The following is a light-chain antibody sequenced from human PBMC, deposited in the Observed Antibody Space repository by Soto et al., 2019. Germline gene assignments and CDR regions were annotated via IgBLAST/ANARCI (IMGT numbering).Light chain of an antibody. CDR2: WAS. CDR1: QSVFYSSNNRNF. Sequence: DVVMTQSPDSLTLSLGERATINCKSSQSVFYSSNNRNFLAWYQQKPGQAPKLLISWASTRESGVPDRFSGSGSGTDFTLTISSLQTEDVALYFCQQYFLTPFTFGPGTKVEIK. CDR3: QQYFLTPFT. V-gene: IGKV4-1*01. J-gene: IGKJ3*01.